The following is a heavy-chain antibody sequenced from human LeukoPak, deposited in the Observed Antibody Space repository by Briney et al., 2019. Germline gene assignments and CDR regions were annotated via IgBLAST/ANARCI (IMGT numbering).Heavy chain of an antibody. Sequence: PGGSLRLSCSASGFTLSSYEMNWVRQAPGKGLEWVSYIRSSGSNIYYADSVKGRFTISRDNAKNSLYLQMNSLRAEDTAVYYCSGVPAAMRVNWFDPWGQGTLVTVSS. CDR2: IRSSGSNI. CDR1: GFTLSSYE. CDR3: SGVPAAMRVNWFDP. J-gene: IGHJ5*02. D-gene: IGHD2-2*01. V-gene: IGHV3-48*03.